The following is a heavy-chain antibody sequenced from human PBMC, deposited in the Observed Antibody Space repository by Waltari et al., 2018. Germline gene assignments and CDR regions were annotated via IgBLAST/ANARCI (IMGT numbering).Heavy chain of an antibody. CDR3: ARDDGIRTVDY. CDR2: IKPDGTEE. Sequence: QLVESGGGLVQPGGSLGLSCVVPGFTFSSYWMSWVRQTPGKGLEWVANIKPDGTEEYYVDYVKGRFTISRDNAKNSLYLQMNSLRAEDTAVYYCARDDGIRTVDYWGQGTLVTVSS. CDR1: GFTFSSYW. J-gene: IGHJ4*02. D-gene: IGHD1-20*01. V-gene: IGHV3-7*01.